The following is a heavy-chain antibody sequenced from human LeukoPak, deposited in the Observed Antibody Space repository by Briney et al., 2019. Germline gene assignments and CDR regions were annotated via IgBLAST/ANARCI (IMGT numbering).Heavy chain of an antibody. D-gene: IGHD5-18*01. V-gene: IGHV1-18*01. J-gene: IGHJ4*02. Sequence: ASVKVSCKASGYTFTSYGISWVRQAPGQGLEWMGWISAYNGNTNYAQKLQGRVTMTTDTSTSTAYMELSSLRSEDTAVYYCARVDTAMDSFDYWGQGTLVTVSS. CDR2: ISAYNGNT. CDR3: ARVDTAMDSFDY. CDR1: GYTFTSYG.